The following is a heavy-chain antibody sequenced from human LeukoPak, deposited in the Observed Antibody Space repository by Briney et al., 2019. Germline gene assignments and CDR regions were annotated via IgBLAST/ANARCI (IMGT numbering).Heavy chain of an antibody. CDR1: GYSFTSYW. J-gene: IGHJ4*02. CDR3: ARQGCSSTRCYIYDY. Sequence: GESLKISCKGSGYSFTSYWIGWVRQMPGKGLEWMGIIYPGDSDTRYSPSFQGQITISADKSISTAYLQWSSLKASDTAMYYCARQGCSSTRCYIYDYWGQGTLVTVSS. V-gene: IGHV5-51*01. D-gene: IGHD2-2*02. CDR2: IYPGDSDT.